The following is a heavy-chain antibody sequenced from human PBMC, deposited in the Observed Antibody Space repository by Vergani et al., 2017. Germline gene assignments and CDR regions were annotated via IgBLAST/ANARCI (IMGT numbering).Heavy chain of an antibody. CDR2: INHSGST. V-gene: IGHV4-34*01. CDR3: ARGYSYGSYYYYYYMDV. Sequence: VQLQQWGAGLLKPSETLSLTCAVYGGSFSGYYWSWIRQPPGKGLEWIGEINHSGSTNYNPSLKSRVTISVDTSKNQFSLKLSSVTAADTAVYYCARGYSYGSYYYYYYMDVWGKGTTVTVSS. D-gene: IGHD5-18*01. J-gene: IGHJ6*03. CDR1: GGSFSGYY.